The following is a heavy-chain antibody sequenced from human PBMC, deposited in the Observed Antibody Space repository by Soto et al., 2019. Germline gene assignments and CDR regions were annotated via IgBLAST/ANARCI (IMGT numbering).Heavy chain of an antibody. CDR1: GFTLSSYG. CDR2: IWYDGSNK. J-gene: IGHJ6*02. Sequence: PGGSLRLSCAASGFTLSSYGMHWVRQAPGKGLEWVAVIWYDGSNKYYADSVKGRFTISRDNSKNTLYLQMSSLRAEDTAVYYCARITMVRSPHGGMDVWGQGTTVTVSS. CDR3: ARITMVRSPHGGMDV. D-gene: IGHD3-10*01. V-gene: IGHV3-33*01.